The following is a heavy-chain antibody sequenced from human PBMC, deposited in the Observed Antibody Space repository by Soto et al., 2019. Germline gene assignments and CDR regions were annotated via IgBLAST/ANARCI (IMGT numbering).Heavy chain of an antibody. CDR1: GGNFSSYA. D-gene: IGHD6-13*01. J-gene: IGHJ5*02. V-gene: IGHV1-69*01. CDR2: IVPLFGTT. Sequence: QAQLVQSGAELKKPGSSVKVSCKASGGNFSSYAISWLRQAPGQGLEWMGGIVPLFGTTNYAQKFKGRLMITADESTTTANMELSSLRFEDTAVYYWARARGLSWYNWFDPWGQGSPVTVSS. CDR3: ARARGLSWYNWFDP.